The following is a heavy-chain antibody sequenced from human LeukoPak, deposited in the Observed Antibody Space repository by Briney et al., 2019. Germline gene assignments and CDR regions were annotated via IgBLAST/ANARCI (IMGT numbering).Heavy chain of an antibody. CDR3: ASFDFWSGQAADY. J-gene: IGHJ4*02. CDR2: IYHSGST. D-gene: IGHD3-3*01. V-gene: IGHV4-30-2*01. CDR1: GGSISSGGYS. Sequence: PSETLSLTCAVSGGSISSGGYSWSWIRQPPGKGLEWIGYIYHSGSTYYNPSLKSRVTISVDRSKNQFSLKLSSVTAADTAVYYCASFDFWSGQAADYWGQGTLVTVSS.